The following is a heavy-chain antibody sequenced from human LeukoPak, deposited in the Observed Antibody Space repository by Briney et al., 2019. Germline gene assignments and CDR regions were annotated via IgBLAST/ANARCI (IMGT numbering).Heavy chain of an antibody. D-gene: IGHD3-3*01. V-gene: IGHV4-39*01. Sequence: PSETLSLTCTVSGGSISSDSYYWGWIRQPPGKGLEWIGSIYYSGNTYCSPSLKSRVTMSVDTSKSQLSLKLSSVTAADTAVYYCARLWSGYRPPDYWGQGTLVTVSS. CDR1: GGSISSDSYY. CDR3: ARLWSGYRPPDY. CDR2: IYYSGNT. J-gene: IGHJ4*02.